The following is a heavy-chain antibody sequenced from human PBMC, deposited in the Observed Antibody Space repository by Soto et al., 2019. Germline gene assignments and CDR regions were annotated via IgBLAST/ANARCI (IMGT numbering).Heavy chain of an antibody. Sequence: QVQLVQSGAEVKKPGSSVKVSCKASVGTFSSYAISWVRQAPGQGLEWKGGIIPILGTANYAQKFQGRVTIPADESTSTVYMELSSLRSEDTAVYYCARVPSSYDSSGYYSFGWYFDLWCRGTLVTVSS. V-gene: IGHV1-69*12. D-gene: IGHD3-22*01. CDR3: ARVPSSYDSSGYYSFGWYFDL. CDR1: VGTFSSYA. CDR2: IIPILGTA. J-gene: IGHJ2*01.